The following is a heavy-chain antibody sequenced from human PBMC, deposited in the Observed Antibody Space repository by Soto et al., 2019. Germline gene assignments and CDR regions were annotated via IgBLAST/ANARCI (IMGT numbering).Heavy chain of an antibody. J-gene: IGHJ3*01. CDR3: AKGFYDTSGYYRGAFDL. CDR1: GFTFSSYA. D-gene: IGHD3-22*01. Sequence: EVRLLESGGGSVQPGGSLRLSCAASGFTFSSYAMSWVRQAPGKGLDWVSAVSASGGSAYYADSVKGRFTISKDNSKNTLYLQMNSLRADDTATYYCAKGFYDTSGYYRGAFDLWGQGTVVTVSS. CDR2: VSASGGSA. V-gene: IGHV3-23*01.